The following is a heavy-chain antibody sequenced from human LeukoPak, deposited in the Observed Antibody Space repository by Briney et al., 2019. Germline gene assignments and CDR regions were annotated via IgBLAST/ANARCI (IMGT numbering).Heavy chain of an antibody. D-gene: IGHD3-22*01. CDR1: GYTFTGYY. Sequence: ASVKVSCKASGYTFTGYYMHWVRQAPGQGLEWMGWINPNSGGTNYAQKFQGRVTMTRDTSISTAYMELSRLRSDDTAVYYCAKTYYYDSSGYYPHTPTDYWGQGTLVTVSS. CDR2: INPNSGGT. V-gene: IGHV1-2*02. CDR3: AKTYYYDSSGYYPHTPTDY. J-gene: IGHJ4*02.